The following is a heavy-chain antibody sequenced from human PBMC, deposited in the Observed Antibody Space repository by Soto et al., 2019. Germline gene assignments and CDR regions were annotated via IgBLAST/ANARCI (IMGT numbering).Heavy chain of an antibody. D-gene: IGHD3-9*01. J-gene: IGHJ3*02. CDR2: IRGSGGAT. Sequence: EVQLLESGGGLVQPGGSLRLSCAASGFTLSSYDMGWVRQAPGRGLEWISLIRGSGGATFHADSVEGRFTISRDLSKNTLYLQMNSLRAEDSAVYYCAKDRGDNAGYPAFDIWGQGTMVTVSS. CDR3: AKDRGDNAGYPAFDI. V-gene: IGHV3-23*01. CDR1: GFTLSSYD.